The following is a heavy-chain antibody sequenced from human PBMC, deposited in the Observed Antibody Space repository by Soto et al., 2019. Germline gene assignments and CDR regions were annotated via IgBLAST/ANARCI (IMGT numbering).Heavy chain of an antibody. Sequence: QVQLQESGPGLVKPSGTLSLTCAVSGASISSSNWWSWVRQPPGKGLEWIGEIYHSGTTNYNPSLRSRVNISVDKSKNQFSLKLISVTAADTAMYYCARDVGYSSSCFDYWGQGTLVTVPS. D-gene: IGHD6-13*01. CDR2: IYHSGTT. CDR1: GASISSSNW. V-gene: IGHV4-4*02. CDR3: ARDVGYSSSCFDY. J-gene: IGHJ4*02.